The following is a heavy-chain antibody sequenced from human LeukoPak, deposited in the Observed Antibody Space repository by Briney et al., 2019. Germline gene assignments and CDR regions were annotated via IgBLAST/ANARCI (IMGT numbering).Heavy chain of an antibody. V-gene: IGHV1-8*02. CDR3: ARANVDTAPDAFDI. Sequence: ASVKVSCKASGYTFTGYYMHWVRQAPGQGLEWMGWMNPNSGNTGYAQKFQGRVTMTRNTSISTAYMELSSLRSEDTAVYYCARANVDTAPDAFDIWGQGTMVTVSS. CDR1: GYTFTGYY. J-gene: IGHJ3*02. CDR2: MNPNSGNT. D-gene: IGHD5-18*01.